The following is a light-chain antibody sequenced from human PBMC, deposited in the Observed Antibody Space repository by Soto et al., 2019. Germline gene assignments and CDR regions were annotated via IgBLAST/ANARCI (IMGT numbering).Light chain of an antibody. CDR2: DDS. V-gene: IGLV3-21*02. CDR3: QVWHSGSYQYV. Sequence: SYELTQPPSVSVAPGQTAEISCGGENMESTGVHWYQQKPGQAPVLVVYDDSDRPSEIPERFSGSNSGNTATLTISRVEAGDESDYYCQVWHSGSYQYVFGAGTKGTVL. J-gene: IGLJ1*01. CDR1: NMESTG.